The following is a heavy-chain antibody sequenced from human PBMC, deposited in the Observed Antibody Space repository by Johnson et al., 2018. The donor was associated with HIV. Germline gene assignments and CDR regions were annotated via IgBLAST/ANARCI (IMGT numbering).Heavy chain of an antibody. CDR2: IKQDGSER. V-gene: IGHV3-7*01. J-gene: IGHJ3*02. CDR3: AKEKDYGALDI. CDR1: RFTFSSYW. D-gene: IGHD3-16*01. Sequence: VQLVESGGGLVQPGGSLRLSCAASRFTFSSYWMNWVRQAPGKGLEWVANIKQDGSERYYVDSVKGRFTISRENAKNSLYLQMSSLRVEDTAVYYCAKEKDYGALDIWGQGTMGTVSS.